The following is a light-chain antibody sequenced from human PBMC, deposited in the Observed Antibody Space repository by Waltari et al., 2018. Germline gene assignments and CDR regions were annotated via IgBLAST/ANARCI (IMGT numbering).Light chain of an antibody. J-gene: IGKJ2*01. CDR1: QSLLHSNGYMY. CDR2: LGS. Sequence: DIVMTQYPLSLPVTPGVPASISCRYSQSLLHSNGYMYLDWYLQRPGQSPQLLIYLGSNRASGVPDRFSGSVSGTDFTLEISRVEAEDVGVYFCMQALQTPYTFGQGTKLEIK. CDR3: MQALQTPYT. V-gene: IGKV2-28*01.